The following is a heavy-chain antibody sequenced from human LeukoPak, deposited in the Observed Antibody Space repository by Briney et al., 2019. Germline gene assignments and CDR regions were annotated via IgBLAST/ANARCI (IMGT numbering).Heavy chain of an antibody. CDR3: ARHAQQQLGTRYVHYYYGMDV. V-gene: IGHV4-39*01. CDR1: GGSISSSSYY. Sequence: PSETLSLTCTVSGGSISSSSYYWGWIRQPPGKGLEWIGSIYYSGSTYYNPSLKSRVTISVDTSKNQFSLKLSSVTAADTAVYYCARHAQQQLGTRYVHYYYGMDVWGQGTTVTVSS. CDR2: IYYSGST. J-gene: IGHJ6*02. D-gene: IGHD6-13*01.